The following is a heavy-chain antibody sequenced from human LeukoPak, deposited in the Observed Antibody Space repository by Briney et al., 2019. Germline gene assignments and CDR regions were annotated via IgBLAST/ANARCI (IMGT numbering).Heavy chain of an antibody. CDR3: AREIGPIQLHLWSSAFGL. Sequence: ASVKVSCKASGYTFTNYYMHWVRQAPGQGLEWMGIINPSGGSTSYARKFQGRITMTRDTSTSTVYMELSSLRSEDTAVYYCAREIGPIQLHLWSSAFGLWGQGTLVTVSS. V-gene: IGHV1-46*01. CDR1: GYTFTNYY. J-gene: IGHJ4*02. CDR2: INPSGGST. D-gene: IGHD5-18*01.